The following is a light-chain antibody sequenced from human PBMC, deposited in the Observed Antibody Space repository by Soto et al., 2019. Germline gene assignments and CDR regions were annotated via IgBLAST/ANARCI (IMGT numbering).Light chain of an antibody. CDR3: ASWDDSLTGV. CDR1: SSNIGNNY. J-gene: IGLJ3*02. Sequence: QSVLTQPPSASGAPGQTVTISCSGSSSNIGNNYVYWYQQVPGTAPKLLIYSNNQRPSGVPDRFSGSKSGATASLAISGLRSEDEADYYCASWDDSLTGVFGGGTKVTVL. V-gene: IGLV1-47*02. CDR2: SNN.